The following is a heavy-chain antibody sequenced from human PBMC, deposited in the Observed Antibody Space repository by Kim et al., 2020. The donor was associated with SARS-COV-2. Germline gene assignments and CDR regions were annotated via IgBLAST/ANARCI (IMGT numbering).Heavy chain of an antibody. D-gene: IGHD5-12*01. Sequence: GVSLRLSCAASGFTFSSYGMHWVRQAPGKGLEWVAVIWYDGSNKYYADSVKGRFTISRDNSKNTLYLQMNSLRAEDTAVYYCAREGRDGYPPDYWGQGTLVTVSS. J-gene: IGHJ4*02. CDR3: AREGRDGYPPDY. V-gene: IGHV3-33*08. CDR1: GFTFSSYG. CDR2: IWYDGSNK.